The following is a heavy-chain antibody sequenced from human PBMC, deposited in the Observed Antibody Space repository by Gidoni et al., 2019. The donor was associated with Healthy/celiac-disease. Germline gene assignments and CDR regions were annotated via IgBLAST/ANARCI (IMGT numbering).Heavy chain of an antibody. V-gene: IGHV1-69*06. J-gene: IGHJ6*02. CDR2: IIPILGTA. CDR3: ARDPRTCSSTSCYPYYYGMDV. CDR1: GGTFSNYA. Sequence: QVQLVQSGAEVKKPGSSVKVSCKASGGTFSNYAISRVRQAPGQGLEWMGGIIPILGTANYAQKFQGRVTITADKSTSTAYMELSSLRSEDTAVYYCARDPRTCSSTSCYPYYYGMDVWGQGTTVTVSS. D-gene: IGHD2-2*01.